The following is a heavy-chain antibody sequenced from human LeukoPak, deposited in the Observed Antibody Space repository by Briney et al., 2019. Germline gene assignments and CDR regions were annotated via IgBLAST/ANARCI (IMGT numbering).Heavy chain of an antibody. Sequence: PGRSLRLSCTASGFTFSDYAMTWVRQAPGKGQEWVGFIRNKANGGTADYAASVKGRFTISRDDSKTIAYLQMNSLKTEDTAVYFCSRAYSTGWLGINDYWGQGTLVTVSS. CDR1: GFTFSDYA. CDR3: SRAYSTGWLGINDY. D-gene: IGHD6-19*01. CDR2: IRNKANGGTA. V-gene: IGHV3-49*04. J-gene: IGHJ4*02.